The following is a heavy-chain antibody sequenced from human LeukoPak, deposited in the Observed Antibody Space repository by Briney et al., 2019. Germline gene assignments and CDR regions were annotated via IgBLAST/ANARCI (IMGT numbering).Heavy chain of an antibody. V-gene: IGHV1-46*03. J-gene: IGHJ3*02. D-gene: IGHD2-2*01. CDR2: INPSGGST. CDR3: AREIYCSSTSCYGHDAFDI. CDR1: GYTFTSYY. Sequence: ASVKVSFKASGYTFTSYYMHWVRQAPGQGLEWMGIINPSGGSTSYAQKFQGRVTMTRDTSTSTVYMELSSLSSEDTAVYYCAREIYCSSTSCYGHDAFDIWGQGTMVTVSS.